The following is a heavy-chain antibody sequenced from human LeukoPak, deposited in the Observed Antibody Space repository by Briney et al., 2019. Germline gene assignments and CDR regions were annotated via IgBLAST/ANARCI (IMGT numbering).Heavy chain of an antibody. V-gene: IGHV6-1*01. CDR3: ARAYSGAVDYYYYGMDV. CDR2: TYYRSKWYN. CDR1: GDSVSSNSAA. D-gene: IGHD3-3*01. Sequence: SQTLSLTCAISGDSVSSNSAAWNWIRQSPSRGLEWLGRTYYRSKWYNDYAVSVKSRITISPDTSKNQFSLQLNSVTPEDTAVYYCARAYSGAVDYYYYGMDVWGQGTTVTVSS. J-gene: IGHJ6*02.